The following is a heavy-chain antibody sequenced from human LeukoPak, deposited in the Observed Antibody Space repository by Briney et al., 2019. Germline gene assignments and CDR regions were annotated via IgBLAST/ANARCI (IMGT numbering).Heavy chain of an antibody. CDR1: GGSISSSSYY. Sequence: SETLSLTCTVSGGSISSSSYYWGWIRQPPGKGLEWIGSIYYSGSTYYNPSLKSRVTISVDTSKNQFSLKLSSVTAADTAVYYCARAGAMVRGVIITSLYYYYGMDVWGQGTTVTVSS. D-gene: IGHD3-10*01. CDR3: ARAGAMVRGVIITSLYYYYGMDV. J-gene: IGHJ6*02. CDR2: IYYSGST. V-gene: IGHV4-39*07.